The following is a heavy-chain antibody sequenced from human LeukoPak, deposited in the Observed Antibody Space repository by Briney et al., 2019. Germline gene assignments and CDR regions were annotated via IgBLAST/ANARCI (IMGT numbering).Heavy chain of an antibody. D-gene: IGHD2-2*01. Sequence: GGALRLSCADSGFTFSSYSLNWVRQAPGKGLEWVSSISSSSSYIYYADSVKGRFSISRDNAKNSLYLQMNSLRAEDTAVYYCARDAVPAASYFYYGMDVWGQGTTVTVSS. V-gene: IGHV3-21*01. CDR3: ARDAVPAASYFYYGMDV. J-gene: IGHJ6*02. CDR1: GFTFSSYS. CDR2: ISSSSSYI.